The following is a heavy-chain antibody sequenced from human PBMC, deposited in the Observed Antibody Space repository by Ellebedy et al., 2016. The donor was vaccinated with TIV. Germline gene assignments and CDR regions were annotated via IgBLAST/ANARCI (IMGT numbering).Heavy chain of an antibody. CDR2: IYYSGST. V-gene: IGHV4-59*01. D-gene: IGHD6-13*01. CDR3: ARVLRSGAAAGHNWFDP. CDR1: GGSISSYY. J-gene: IGHJ5*02. Sequence: GSLRLTCTVSGGSISSYYWSWIRQPPGKGLEWIGYIYYSGSTNYNPSLKSRVTISVDTSKNQFSLKLSSVTAADTAVYYCARVLRSGAAAGHNWFDPWGQGTLVTVSS.